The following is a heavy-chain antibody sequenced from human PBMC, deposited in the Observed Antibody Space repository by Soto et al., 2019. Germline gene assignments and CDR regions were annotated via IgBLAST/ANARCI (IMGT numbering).Heavy chain of an antibody. Sequence: PGGSLRLSCAASGFTFSSYAMSWVRQAPGKGLEWVSAISGSGGSTYYADSVKGRFTISRDNSKNTLYLQMNSLRAEDTAVYYCANTRSGWPQGFDYWGQGTLVSVSS. J-gene: IGHJ4*02. D-gene: IGHD6-19*01. CDR1: GFTFSSYA. V-gene: IGHV3-23*01. CDR2: ISGSGGST. CDR3: ANTRSGWPQGFDY.